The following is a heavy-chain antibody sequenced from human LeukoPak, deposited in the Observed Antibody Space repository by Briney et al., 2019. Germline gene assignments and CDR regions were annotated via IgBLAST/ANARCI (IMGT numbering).Heavy chain of an antibody. V-gene: IGHV3-30*18. Sequence: GGSLRLSCAASGFTFSSYGMHWVRQAPGKGLEWVAVISYDGSNKYYADSVKGRFTISRDNSKNTLHLQMNSLRAEDTAVYYCAKGSPPPPYCGGDCYNPGDYWGQGTLVTVSS. J-gene: IGHJ4*02. CDR3: AKGSPPPPYCGGDCYNPGDY. D-gene: IGHD2-21*02. CDR2: ISYDGSNK. CDR1: GFTFSSYG.